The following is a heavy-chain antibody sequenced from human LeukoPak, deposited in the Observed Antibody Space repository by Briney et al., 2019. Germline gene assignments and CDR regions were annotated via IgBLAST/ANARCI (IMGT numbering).Heavy chain of an antibody. D-gene: IGHD2-15*01. J-gene: IGHJ4*02. CDR1: GFTFSSYA. CDR2: ISGSGGST. Sequence: PGGSLRLSCAASGFTFSSYAMSWVRQAPGKGLEWVSAISGSGGSTYYADSVKGRFTISRDNSKNTLYLQMNTLRAKDTAVYYRAKNMRGWYYSDYWGQGTLVTVSP. V-gene: IGHV3-23*01. CDR3: AKNMRGWYYSDY.